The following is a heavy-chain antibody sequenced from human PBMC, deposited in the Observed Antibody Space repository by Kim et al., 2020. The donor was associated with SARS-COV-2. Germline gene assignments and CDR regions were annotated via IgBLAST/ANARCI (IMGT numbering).Heavy chain of an antibody. J-gene: IGHJ4*02. Sequence: SETLSLTCAVSGDSISSSRYYWGWIRQPPGKGLEWIGSIYYSGGTYYNPSLKSRVTISVDTSKNQFSLKLRSVTAADTAVYYCARIRIAVAGSDYWGQGTLVTVSS. CDR3: ARIRIAVAGSDY. V-gene: IGHV4-39*01. CDR2: IYYSGGT. CDR1: GDSISSSRYY. D-gene: IGHD6-19*01.